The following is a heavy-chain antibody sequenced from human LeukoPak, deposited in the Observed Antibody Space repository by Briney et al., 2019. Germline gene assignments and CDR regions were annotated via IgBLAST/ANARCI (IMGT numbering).Heavy chain of an antibody. J-gene: IGHJ6*03. D-gene: IGHD6-13*01. Sequence: GASVKVSCNASGYTFTGYYMHWARQAPGQGLEWMGWINPNSGGTNYAQKFQGRVTMTRDTSISTAYMELSRLRSDDTAVYYCARAIAAAGTLNNYCYYYYMDVWGKGTTVTVSS. CDR3: ARAIAAAGTLNNYCYYYYMDV. V-gene: IGHV1-2*02. CDR2: INPNSGGT. CDR1: GYTFTGYY.